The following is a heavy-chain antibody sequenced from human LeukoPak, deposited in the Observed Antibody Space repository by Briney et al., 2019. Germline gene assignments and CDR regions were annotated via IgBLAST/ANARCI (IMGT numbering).Heavy chain of an antibody. J-gene: IGHJ4*02. CDR1: GITVSSNY. D-gene: IGHD3-22*01. Sequence: GSLSLSCAASGITVSSNYMSWVRQAPGKGLGWVSVIYSGGSTYYADSVKGRFTISRDNSKNTLYLQMNSLRADDTAVYYCARGPHYYDSSGYLYFDYWGQGTLVTVSS. V-gene: IGHV3-53*01. CDR2: IYSGGST. CDR3: ARGPHYYDSSGYLYFDY.